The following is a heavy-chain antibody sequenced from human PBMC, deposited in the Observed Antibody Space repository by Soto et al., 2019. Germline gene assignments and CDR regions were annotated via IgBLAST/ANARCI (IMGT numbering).Heavy chain of an antibody. CDR1: GFTFSSYE. Sequence: VGSLRLSCAASGFTFSSYEMNWVRQAPGKGLEWVSYISSSGSTIYYADSVKGRFTISRDNAKNSLYLQMNSLRAEDTAVYYCASTERDLWFGESTFDYWGQGTLVTVSS. D-gene: IGHD3-10*01. V-gene: IGHV3-48*03. CDR2: ISSSGSTI. CDR3: ASTERDLWFGESTFDY. J-gene: IGHJ4*02.